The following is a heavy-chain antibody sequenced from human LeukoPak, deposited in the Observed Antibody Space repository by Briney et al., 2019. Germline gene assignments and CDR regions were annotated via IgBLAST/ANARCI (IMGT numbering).Heavy chain of an antibody. CDR1: GFTFSSSA. J-gene: IGHJ3*02. D-gene: IGHD3-3*01. V-gene: IGHV3-23*01. CDR2: TGVSGS. CDR3: ARGGEDHDFWSGYHTRGAFDI. Sequence: GGSLRLSCAASGFTFSSSAMTWVRQVLGKGLEWVSTTGVSGSYYADSVKGRFTISRDNSKNTLYLQMNSLRAEDTAVYYCARGGEDHDFWSGYHTRGAFDIWGQGTMVTVSS.